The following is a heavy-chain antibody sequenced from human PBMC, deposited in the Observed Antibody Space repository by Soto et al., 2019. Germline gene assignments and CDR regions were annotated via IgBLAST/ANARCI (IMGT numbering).Heavy chain of an antibody. V-gene: IGHV2-5*02. Sequence: QITLKESGPTLVKPTETLTLTCTFSGFSLSARGEGVGWIRQPPGKALEWLAIIYWDDDKRYSPSLRTTFTITKEPPKNPVVLTITNLDPVETATYFCAHRPFNSAWHDAYDIWGPGTMVTVSS. J-gene: IGHJ3*02. D-gene: IGHD5-18*01. CDR1: GFSLSARGEG. CDR3: AHRPFNSAWHDAYDI. CDR2: IYWDDDK.